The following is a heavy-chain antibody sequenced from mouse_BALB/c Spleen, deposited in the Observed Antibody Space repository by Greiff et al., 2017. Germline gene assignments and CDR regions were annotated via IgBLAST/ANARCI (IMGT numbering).Heavy chain of an antibody. Sequence: EVKLQESGAELVRSGASVKLSCTASGFNIKDTYMHWVKQRPEQGLEWIGRIDPANGNTKYDPKFQGKATITADTSSNTAYLQLSSLTSEDTAVYYCASGNYADYWGQGTSVTVSS. V-gene: IGHV14-3*02. CDR3: ASGNYADY. CDR2: IDPANGNT. J-gene: IGHJ4*01. CDR1: GFNIKDTY. D-gene: IGHD2-1*01.